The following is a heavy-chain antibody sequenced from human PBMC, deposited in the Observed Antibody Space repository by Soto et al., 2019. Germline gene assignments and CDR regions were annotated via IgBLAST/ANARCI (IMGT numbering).Heavy chain of an antibody. Sequence: QVQLVESGGGVVQPGRSLRLSCAASGFTFSSYAMHWVRQAPGKGLEWVAVISYDGSNKYYADSVKGRFTISRDNSKNTLYLQRISLRAEDTAVYYCASSTYYEIYNYYGMDVWGQGTTVTVSS. J-gene: IGHJ6*02. V-gene: IGHV3-30-3*01. CDR1: GFTFSSYA. D-gene: IGHD3-22*01. CDR3: ASSTYYEIYNYYGMDV. CDR2: ISYDGSNK.